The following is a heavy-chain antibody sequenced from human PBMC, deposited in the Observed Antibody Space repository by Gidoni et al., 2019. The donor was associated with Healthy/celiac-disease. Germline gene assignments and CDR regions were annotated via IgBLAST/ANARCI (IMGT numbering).Heavy chain of an antibody. CDR3: AREDCSSTSCYFDY. CDR1: GFTVSSYG. V-gene: IGHV3-33*01. Sequence: QVQLVESGGGVVQPGRSLRLSCAASGFTVSSYGMHWVRQAPGKGLGWVAVIWYDGSNKYYADSVKGRFTISRDNSKNTLNLQMNSLRAEDTAVYYCAREDCSSTSCYFDYWGQGTLVTVSS. J-gene: IGHJ4*02. CDR2: IWYDGSNK. D-gene: IGHD2-2*01.